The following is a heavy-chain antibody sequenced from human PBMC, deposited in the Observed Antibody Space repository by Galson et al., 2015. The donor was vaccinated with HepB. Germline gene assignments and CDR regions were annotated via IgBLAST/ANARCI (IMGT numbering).Heavy chain of an antibody. V-gene: IGHV3-23*01. D-gene: IGHD2-15*01. J-gene: IGHJ4*02. Sequence: SLRLSCAASGFTFSSYAMSWVRQAPGKGLEWVSAISGSGGSTYYADSVKGRFTISRDNSKNTLYLQLNSLRAEDTAVYYCARGSCSGGSCSDFDYWGQGTLFTVSS. CDR2: ISGSGGST. CDR1: GFTFSSYA. CDR3: ARGSCSGGSCSDFDY.